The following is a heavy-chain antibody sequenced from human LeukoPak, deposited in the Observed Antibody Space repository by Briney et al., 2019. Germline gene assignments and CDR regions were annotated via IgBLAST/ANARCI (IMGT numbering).Heavy chain of an antibody. D-gene: IGHD6-19*01. CDR2: IYYSGNT. V-gene: IGHV4-59*01. CDR3: VRENYSSGWYGIIDY. CDR1: GGSISNYY. Sequence: SETLSLTCTVSGGSISNYYWSWLRQPPGKGLEWIEYIYYSGNTNYNPSLKSRVTISVDTSKNQFSLKLSSVTAADTAVYYCVRENYSSGWYGIIDYWGQGTLVTVSS. J-gene: IGHJ4*02.